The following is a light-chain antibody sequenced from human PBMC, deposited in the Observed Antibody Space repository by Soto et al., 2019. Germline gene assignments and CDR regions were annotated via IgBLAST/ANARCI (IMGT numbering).Light chain of an antibody. Sequence: EIVLTQSPGTLSLSPGERVTLSCRASRSVSSSYLAWYQQKPGQAPRLLIYGASSRATGIPDRFRGSGSGTDFTLTISRLEPEDFGVYYCQQYGSSPWTFGQGTKVEIK. J-gene: IGKJ1*01. V-gene: IGKV3-20*01. CDR1: RSVSSSY. CDR2: GAS. CDR3: QQYGSSPWT.